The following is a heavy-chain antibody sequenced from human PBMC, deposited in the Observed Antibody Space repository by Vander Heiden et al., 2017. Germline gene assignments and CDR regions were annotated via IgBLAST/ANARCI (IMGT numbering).Heavy chain of an antibody. Sequence: QVQLVESGGGVVQPGRSLRLSCAVSGFSFSSYGFHWVRQAPGKGLEWVAIIWFDGSAEYYVDSVKGRFTISRDNSKNTVHLQMNSLRAEDTAVYYCARGPNGGYRYHYGMDVWGQGTTVAVSS. D-gene: IGHD3-22*01. V-gene: IGHV3-33*01. CDR3: ARGPNGGYRYHYGMDV. CDR2: IWFDGSAE. CDR1: GFSFSSYG. J-gene: IGHJ6*02.